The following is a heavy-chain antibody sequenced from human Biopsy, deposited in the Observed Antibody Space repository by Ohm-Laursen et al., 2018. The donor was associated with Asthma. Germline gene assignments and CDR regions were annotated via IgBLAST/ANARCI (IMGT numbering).Heavy chain of an antibody. D-gene: IGHD7-27*01. J-gene: IGHJ5*02. CDR3: ARGQKSPGDRWFDP. CDR1: GFTFMGYH. CDR2: INPNGGGT. Sequence: ASVKVSCKASGFTFMGYHIFWMRQAPGQGLEWMGRINPNGGGTHYAQKFQGRVTLTRDTSISTAYMDLSALTSDDTAVYYCARGQKSPGDRWFDPWGQGTLVTVSS. V-gene: IGHV1-2*06.